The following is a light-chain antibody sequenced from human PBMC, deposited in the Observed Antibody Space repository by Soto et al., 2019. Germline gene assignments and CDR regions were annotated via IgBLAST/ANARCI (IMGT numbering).Light chain of an antibody. J-gene: IGLJ1*01. CDR3: VTWDASLTGYI. CDR2: SDK. Sequence: QSVLAQPPSASGAPGQRVTMSCSGSSSNIGRNTVNWYQHLPGTAPKLLIYSDKQRPSGVPDRFSGSKSGTSASLAISGLQSEDEADYYCVTWDASLTGYIFGTGTKLTVL. V-gene: IGLV1-44*01. CDR1: SSNIGRNT.